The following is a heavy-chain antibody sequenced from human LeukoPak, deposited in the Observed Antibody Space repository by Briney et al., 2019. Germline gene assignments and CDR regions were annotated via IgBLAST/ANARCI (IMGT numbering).Heavy chain of an antibody. CDR1: GLTFTSSA. CDR2: IVVGSGNT. J-gene: IGHJ6*02. V-gene: IGHV1-58*02. CDR3: AADLSTVTTYYYYYGMDV. Sequence: GTSVKVSCKASGLTFTSSAMQWVRQARGQRLEWIGWIVVGSGNTNYAQKFQERVTITRDMSTSTAYMELSSLRSEDTAVYYCAADLSTVTTYYYYYGMDVWGQGTTVTVSS. D-gene: IGHD4-17*01.